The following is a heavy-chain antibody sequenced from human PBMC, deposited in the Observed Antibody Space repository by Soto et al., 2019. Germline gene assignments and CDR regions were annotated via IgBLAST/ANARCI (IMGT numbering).Heavy chain of an antibody. D-gene: IGHD3-3*01. CDR1: GFIFSDYY. CDR3: ARSLTGVTIFGVVVNEAFDI. Sequence: QVQLVESGGGLVKPGGSLRLSCAASGFIFSDYYMSWIRQAPGKGLQWVSYISSSGSTIYYADSVKGRFTISRDNAKNSLYLQMNSLRAADTAVYYCARSLTGVTIFGVVVNEAFDIWGQGTMVTVSS. J-gene: IGHJ3*02. V-gene: IGHV3-11*01. CDR2: ISSSGSTI.